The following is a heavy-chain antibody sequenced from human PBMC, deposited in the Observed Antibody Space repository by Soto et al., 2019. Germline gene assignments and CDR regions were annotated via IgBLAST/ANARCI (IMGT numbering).Heavy chain of an antibody. CDR1: GFTFSSYG. D-gene: IGHD3-3*01. J-gene: IGHJ6*02. Sequence: QTGGSLRLSCAASGFTFSSYGMHWVRQAPGKGLEWVAVISYDGSNKYYADSVKGRFTISRDNSKNTLYLQMNSLRAEDTAVYYCAKDGYYDFWSGYPPYYGMDVWGQGTTVTVSS. CDR3: AKDGYYDFWSGYPPYYGMDV. CDR2: ISYDGSNK. V-gene: IGHV3-30*18.